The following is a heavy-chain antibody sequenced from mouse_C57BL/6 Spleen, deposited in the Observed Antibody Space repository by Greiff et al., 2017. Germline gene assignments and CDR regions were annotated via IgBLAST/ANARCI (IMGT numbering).Heavy chain of an antibody. Sequence: EVKLVESGGGLVKPGGSLKFSCAASGFTFSSYAMSWVRQTPEKRLEWVATISDGGSYTYYPDNVKGRFTISRDNAKNNLYLQMSHLKSEDTAMYYCARTASWFAYWGQGTLVTVSA. V-gene: IGHV5-4*03. CDR1: GFTFSSYA. J-gene: IGHJ3*01. CDR3: ARTASWFAY. CDR2: ISDGGSYT.